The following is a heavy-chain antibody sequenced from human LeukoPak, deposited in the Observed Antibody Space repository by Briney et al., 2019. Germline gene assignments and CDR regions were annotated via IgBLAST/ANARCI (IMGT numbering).Heavy chain of an antibody. D-gene: IGHD2-2*01. CDR2: IKQDGSEK. V-gene: IGHV3-7*01. CDR3: LVVLAADAGNWFDP. J-gene: IGHJ5*02. Sequence: GGSLRLSCAASGFTFGSYWMSWARQAPGKGLAWVANIKQDGSEKYYVDSVKGRFTISRDNAKNSLYLQMNSLRAEDTAVYYCLVVLAADAGNWFDPWGQGTLVTVSS. CDR1: GFTFGSYW.